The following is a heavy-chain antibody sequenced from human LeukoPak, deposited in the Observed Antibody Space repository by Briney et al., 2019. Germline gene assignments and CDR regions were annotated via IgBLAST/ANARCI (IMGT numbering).Heavy chain of an antibody. D-gene: IGHD6-19*01. Sequence: PGGSLRLSCAASGFTFSSYSMNWVRQAPGKGPVWVSRINSDGSNTNYADSVQGRFTISRDNAKNTLYLQMNSLRAEDTAVYYCVRGSSGWYGQDYWGQGTLVTVSS. J-gene: IGHJ4*02. CDR2: INSDGSNT. V-gene: IGHV3-74*01. CDR1: GFTFSSYS. CDR3: VRGSSGWYGQDY.